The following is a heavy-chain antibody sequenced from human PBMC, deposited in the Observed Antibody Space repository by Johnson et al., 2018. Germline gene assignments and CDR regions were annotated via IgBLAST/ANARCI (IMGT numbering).Heavy chain of an antibody. Sequence: EVQLLESGGGLIRPGGSLRLSCAASGFIVTSNYVNWGRQAPGKGLEGVAVIYSGGGTDYAGPVKGRFTISRDISKNTVYLQMNSLRVDDTAVYYCVGGLVRPFYYMDVWGKGTTVTVS. J-gene: IGHJ6*03. CDR2: IYSGGGT. CDR1: GFIVTSNY. D-gene: IGHD3-10*01. CDR3: VGGLVRPFYYMDV. V-gene: IGHV3-53*01.